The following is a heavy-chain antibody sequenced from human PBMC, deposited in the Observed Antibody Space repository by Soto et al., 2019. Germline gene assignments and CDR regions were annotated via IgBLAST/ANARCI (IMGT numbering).Heavy chain of an antibody. CDR1: GGSISSYY. CDR3: ARTRGTADY. Sequence: SETLSLTCTVSGGSISSYYWSWIRQPPGKRLEWIGYIYYSGSTNYNPSLKSRVTISVDTSKNQFSLKLSSVTAADTAVYYCARTRGTADYCGQGTLVTVSS. CDR2: IYYSGST. V-gene: IGHV4-59*08. D-gene: IGHD2-21*02. J-gene: IGHJ4*02.